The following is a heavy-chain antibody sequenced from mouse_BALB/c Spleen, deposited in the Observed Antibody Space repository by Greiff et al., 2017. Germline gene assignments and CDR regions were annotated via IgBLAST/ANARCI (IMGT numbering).Heavy chain of an antibody. D-gene: IGHD2-12*01. V-gene: IGHV1S22*01. CDR1: GYTFTSYW. CDR2: IYPGSGST. CDR3: TIRYGYAMDY. J-gene: IGHJ4*01. Sequence: LQQPGSELVRPGASVKLSCKASGYTFTSYWMHWVKQRPGQGLEWIGNIYPGSGSTNYDEKFKSKATLTVDTSSSTAYMQLSSLTSEDSAVYYCTIRYGYAMDYWGQGTSVTVSS.